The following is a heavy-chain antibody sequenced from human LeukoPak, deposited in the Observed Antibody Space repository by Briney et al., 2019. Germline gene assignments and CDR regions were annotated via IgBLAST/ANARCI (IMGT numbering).Heavy chain of an antibody. CDR3: AKDPHFDFWSGYSYHLDQ. CDR1: GFTMRNHW. J-gene: IGHJ4*02. D-gene: IGHD3-3*01. Sequence: PGGSLRLSCAASGFTMRNHWMSWVRQAPGKGPEWVSGISGSGSRTYYADSVKGRFIISRDNDENTLYLQMHSLRADDTAVYYCAKDPHFDFWSGYSYHLDQWGQGTLVTVSS. V-gene: IGHV3-23*01. CDR2: ISGSGSRT.